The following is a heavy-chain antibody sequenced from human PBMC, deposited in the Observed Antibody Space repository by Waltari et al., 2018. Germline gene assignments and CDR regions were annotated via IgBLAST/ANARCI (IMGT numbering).Heavy chain of an antibody. D-gene: IGHD2-2*01. CDR2: ISSSSHII. CDR3: ARGRNCIATGCCEDY. J-gene: IGHJ4*02. Sequence: EVQLVNSGGGLVPPGGSLRLSCAASGFSFSAYSMNWVRQAPGKGLEWVSYISSSSHIIYYADSVKGRFTISRDNAKNSLYLQMNSLRDEDTAVYYCARGRNCIATGCCEDYWGQGTLVTVSS. CDR1: GFSFSAYS. V-gene: IGHV3-48*02.